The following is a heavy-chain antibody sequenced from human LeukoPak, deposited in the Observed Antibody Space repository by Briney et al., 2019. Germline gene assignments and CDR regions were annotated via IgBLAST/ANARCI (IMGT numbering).Heavy chain of an antibody. Sequence: GGSLRLSCAASGFTFSSYGMNWVRQAPGKGLEWVSAISGSGGSTYYADSVKGRFTISRDNSKNTLYLQMNSLRAEDTAVYYCAKDAAGGGHLDFDYWGQGTLVTVSS. J-gene: IGHJ4*02. CDR2: ISGSGGST. CDR1: GFTFSSYG. CDR3: AKDAAGGGHLDFDY. V-gene: IGHV3-23*01. D-gene: IGHD3-16*01.